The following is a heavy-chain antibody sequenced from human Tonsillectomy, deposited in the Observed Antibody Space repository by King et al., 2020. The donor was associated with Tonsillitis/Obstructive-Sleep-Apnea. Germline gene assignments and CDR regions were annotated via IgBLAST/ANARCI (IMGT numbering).Heavy chain of an antibody. CDR1: GFTFISYA. D-gene: IGHD3-16*01. J-gene: IGHJ4*02. V-gene: IGHV3-23*04. Sequence: VQLVESGGGLVQPGGSLRVSCATSGFTFISYAMSWVRQAPGKGLEWVSGISGSGGSTYYADSVKGRFTISRDNSKNTLYLQMNSLRAEDTAIYYCAKGTSFYVWFDFWGQGTLVTVSS. CDR2: ISGSGGST. CDR3: AKGTSFYVWFDF.